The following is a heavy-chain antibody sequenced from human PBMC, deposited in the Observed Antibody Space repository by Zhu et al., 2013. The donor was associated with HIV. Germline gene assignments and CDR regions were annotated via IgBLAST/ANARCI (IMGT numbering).Heavy chain of an antibody. V-gene: IGHV3-7*01. J-gene: IGHJ4*02. Sequence: EVQLVESGGGLVQPGGSLRLSYAASGFTFSSYWMSWVRQAPGKGLEWVANIKQDGSEKYYVDSVKGRFTISRDNAKNTLYLQMNSLRAEDTAVYYCAGLQVSPIALFDYWGQGALVTVSS. D-gene: IGHD1-20*01. CDR3: AGLQVSPIALFDY. CDR1: GFTFSSYW. CDR2: IKQDGSEK.